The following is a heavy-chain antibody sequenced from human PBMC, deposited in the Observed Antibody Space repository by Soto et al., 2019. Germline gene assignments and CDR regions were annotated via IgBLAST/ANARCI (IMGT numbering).Heavy chain of an antibody. V-gene: IGHV1-8*01. CDR2: MSPKSGNT. CDR3: ARGPPNWGFDS. D-gene: IGHD7-27*01. CDR1: GYTFTSYD. J-gene: IGHJ4*02. Sequence: QVQLVQSGAEVKKPGASVKVSCKASGYTFTSYDINWVREASGQGLEWMGWMSPKSGNTGYAQKFQGRVTMTRSTSISTAYMELSSLTSEDTAVYYCARGPPNWGFDSWGQGTLVTVSS.